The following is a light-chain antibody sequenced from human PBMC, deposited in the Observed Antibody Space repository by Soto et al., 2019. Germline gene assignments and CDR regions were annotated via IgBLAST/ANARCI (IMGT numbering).Light chain of an antibody. V-gene: IGLV1-44*01. CDR2: SNN. J-gene: IGLJ1*01. CDR3: TAGDDTLNGYYV. CDR1: SSNIGSNT. Sequence: SVLTQPPSASGTPGQRVTISCSGSSSNIGSNTVNWYQQLPGTAPKLLIYSNNQRPSGGPDRFSGSKAGTSASLAISGPQSEDEADYYCTAGDDTLNGYYVFGPWPHVTVL.